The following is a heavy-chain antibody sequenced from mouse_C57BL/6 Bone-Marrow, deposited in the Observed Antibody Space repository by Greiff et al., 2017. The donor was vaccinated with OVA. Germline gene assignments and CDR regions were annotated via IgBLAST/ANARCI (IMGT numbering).Heavy chain of an antibody. J-gene: IGHJ1*03. CDR2: IRSKSNNYAT. D-gene: IGHD1-1*01. CDR3: VRQHYGSSHWYFDV. V-gene: IGHV10-1*01. CDR1: GFSFTTYA. Sequence: EVNLVESGGGLVQPKGSLKLSCAASGFSFTTYAMNWVRQAPGKGLEWVARIRSKSNNYATYYADSVQDRFTISRDDSEGMLYLQMNNLKTEATAMYYCVRQHYGSSHWYFDVWGTGTTVTVSS.